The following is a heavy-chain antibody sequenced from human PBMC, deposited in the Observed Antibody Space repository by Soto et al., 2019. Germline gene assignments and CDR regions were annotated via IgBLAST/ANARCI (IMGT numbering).Heavy chain of an antibody. CDR3: AKDLTRQLAYWLDP. V-gene: IGHV1-2*02. J-gene: IGHJ5*02. Sequence: ASVKVSCKASGFSFTGYYIHWLRQAPGQGLEWMGWINAHSGGTEYAQKFQGRVTLTRDTSIATAYLTLTSLTSDDTALYYCAKDLTRQLAYWLDPWGQGTQVIVSS. CDR1: GFSFTGYY. D-gene: IGHD6-6*01. CDR2: INAHSGGT.